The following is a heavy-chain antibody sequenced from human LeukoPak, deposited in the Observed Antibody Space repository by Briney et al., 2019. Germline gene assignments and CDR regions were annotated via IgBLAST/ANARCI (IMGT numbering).Heavy chain of an antibody. J-gene: IGHJ4*02. CDR1: GFTFSSYW. CDR3: ARDKAHLAAAGFIDY. Sequence: GGSLRLSCEASGFTFSSYWMHWVRQIPGKGLMWVSRIESNGLTLYADSVRDRFTISRDNGKNSLYLQMNSLRAEDAAVYYCARDKAHLAAAGFIDYWGQGTLVTVSS. V-gene: IGHV3-74*01. CDR2: IESNGLT. D-gene: IGHD6-13*01.